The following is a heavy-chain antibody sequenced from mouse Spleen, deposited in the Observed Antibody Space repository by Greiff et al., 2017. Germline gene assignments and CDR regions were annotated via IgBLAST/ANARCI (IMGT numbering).Heavy chain of an antibody. V-gene: IGHV1-4*01. CDR2: INPSSGYT. CDR3: AREGGDEDFDY. Sequence: QVQLQQSGAELARPGASVKMSCKASGYTFTSYTMHWVKQRPGQGLEWIGYINPSSGYTKYNQKFKDKATLTADKSSSTAYMQLSSLTSEDSAVYYCAREGGDEDFDYRGQGTTRTGSS. CDR1: GYTFTSYT. J-gene: IGHJ2*01.